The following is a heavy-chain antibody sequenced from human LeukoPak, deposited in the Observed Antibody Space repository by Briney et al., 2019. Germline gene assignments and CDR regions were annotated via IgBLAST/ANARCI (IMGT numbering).Heavy chain of an antibody. CDR1: GYTFTSYG. V-gene: IGHV1-69*05. D-gene: IGHD5-18*01. CDR3: ARTVTYSYGLIDAFDI. Sequence: ASVKVSCKASGYTFTSYGISWVRQAPGQGLEWMGRIIPIFGTANYAQKFQGRVTITTDESTSTAYMELSSLRSEDTAVYYCARTVTYSYGLIDAFDIWGQGTMVTVSS. J-gene: IGHJ3*02. CDR2: IIPIFGTA.